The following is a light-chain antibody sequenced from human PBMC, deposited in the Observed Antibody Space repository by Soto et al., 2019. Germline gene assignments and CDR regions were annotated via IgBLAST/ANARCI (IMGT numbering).Light chain of an antibody. J-gene: IGKJ3*01. V-gene: IGKV1-27*01. CDR2: AAS. CDR3: QKYNSAPLT. CDR1: QGIGNF. Sequence: DIQMTQSPSSLSASVGDRVSITCRASQGIGNFLARYQQKPGKAPKVLIYAASALQSGVPSRFSGSGSGTDFTLTISSLQPEDVATYYCQKYNSAPLTFGPGTKVDVK.